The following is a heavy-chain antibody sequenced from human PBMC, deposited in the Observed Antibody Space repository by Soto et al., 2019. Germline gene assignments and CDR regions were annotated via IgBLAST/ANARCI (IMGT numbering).Heavy chain of an antibody. CDR3: AGASSTTVSPYYYYGMDV. D-gene: IGHD4-17*01. V-gene: IGHV3-30-3*01. Sequence: HLGGSLRLSCAASGFTFSSYAMHWVRQAPGKGPEWVAVISYDGSNKYYADSVKGRFTISRDNSKNTLYLQMNSLRAEDTAVYYCAGASSTTVSPYYYYGMDVWGQGTTVTVSS. J-gene: IGHJ6*02. CDR2: ISYDGSNK. CDR1: GFTFSSYA.